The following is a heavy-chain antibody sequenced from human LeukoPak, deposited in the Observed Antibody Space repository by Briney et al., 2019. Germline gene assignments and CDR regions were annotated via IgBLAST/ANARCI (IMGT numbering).Heavy chain of an antibody. CDR3: ARLWFDP. V-gene: IGHV3-64*01. J-gene: IGHJ5*02. CDR2: ISSNGGST. Sequence: GRSLRLSCAASGFTFSSYAMHWVRQAPGKGLEYVSAISSNGGSTYYANSVKGRFTIDRDNSKNTLYLQMGSLRAEDMAMYYCARLWFDPWGQGTLVTVSS. CDR1: GFTFSSYA.